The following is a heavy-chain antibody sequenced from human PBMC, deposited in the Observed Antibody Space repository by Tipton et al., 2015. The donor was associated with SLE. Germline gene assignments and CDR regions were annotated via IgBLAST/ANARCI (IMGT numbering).Heavy chain of an antibody. V-gene: IGHV4-59*12. CDR2: IYHTGST. Sequence: PGLVKPSETLSLTCTVSGGSISSYCWNWFRQPPGKELEWIGYIYHTGSTNYNPSLRSRVAISVDTSKNQFSLILNSLTGADTAVYYCARVGHTNYYYYMDVWGKGTTVTVSS. CDR1: GGSISSYC. J-gene: IGHJ6*03. D-gene: IGHD2-8*01. CDR3: ARVGHTNYYYYMDV.